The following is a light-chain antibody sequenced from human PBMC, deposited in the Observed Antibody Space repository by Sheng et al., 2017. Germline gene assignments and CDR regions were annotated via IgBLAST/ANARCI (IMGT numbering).Light chain of an antibody. V-gene: IGLV3-19*01. J-gene: IGLJ3*02. CDR3: SSRDSSGNQWV. Sequence: SYELTQDPAVSVALGQTVRMTCQGDSLEKYYPNWYQQKPGQAPLLVIYGKKNRPAGIPDRFSGSSSGNTASLTITGAQAEDEAEYYCSSRDSSGNQWVFGGGTKVTVL. CDR2: GKK. CDR1: SLEKYY.